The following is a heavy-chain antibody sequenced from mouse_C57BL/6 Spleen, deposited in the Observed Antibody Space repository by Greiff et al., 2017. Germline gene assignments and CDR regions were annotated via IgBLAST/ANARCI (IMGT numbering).Heavy chain of an antibody. J-gene: IGHJ2*01. CDR2: IYPGSGST. CDR3: ARRDHYYGSYYFDY. Sequence: QVQLQQPGAELVKPGASVKMSCKASGYTFTSYWITWVKQRPGQGLEWIGDIYPGSGSTNYNEKFKSKATLTVDTSSSTAYMQLSSLTSEDSAVYYCARRDHYYGSYYFDYWGQGTTLTVSS. CDR1: GYTFTSYW. D-gene: IGHD1-1*01. V-gene: IGHV1-55*01.